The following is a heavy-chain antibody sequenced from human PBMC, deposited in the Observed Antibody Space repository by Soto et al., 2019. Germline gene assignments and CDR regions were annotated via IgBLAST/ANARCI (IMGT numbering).Heavy chain of an antibody. J-gene: IGHJ4*02. D-gene: IGHD3-3*01. V-gene: IGHV1-2*02. CDR3: ARGIGAEWLSTSFDY. CDR2: INPSSGVT. CDR1: GYTFSDYY. Sequence: QVQLVQSGAEVKKPGASVKVSCKASGYTFSDYYMHWVRQAPGQGLEWMGWINPSSGVTHFAQKFQGRVTMTRDTSIGTGYMELSRLRSDDTAVYYCARGIGAEWLSTSFDYWGQGSLVTVSS.